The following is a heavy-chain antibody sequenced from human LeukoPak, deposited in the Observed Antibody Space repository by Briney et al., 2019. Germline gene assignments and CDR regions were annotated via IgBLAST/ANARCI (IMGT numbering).Heavy chain of an antibody. Sequence: SETLSLTCTVSGDSISSRSYYWDWIRQPPGGGLEWIGSIFYRGSTYYNPSLNSRVTISVDTSKNQFSLKLSSVTAADTAVYYCARVYYSSSYDYWYFDLWGRGTLVTVSS. V-gene: IGHV4-39*07. CDR2: IFYRGST. CDR3: ARVYYSSSYDYWYFDL. CDR1: GDSISSRSYY. J-gene: IGHJ2*01. D-gene: IGHD6-13*01.